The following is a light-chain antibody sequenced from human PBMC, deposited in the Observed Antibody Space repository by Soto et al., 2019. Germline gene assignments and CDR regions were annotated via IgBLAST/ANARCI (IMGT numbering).Light chain of an antibody. CDR1: QSISSW. CDR3: QQYNSYSWT. J-gene: IGKJ1*01. V-gene: IGKV1-5*01. CDR2: DAS. Sequence: DSQMTQSASTLSASVGDRVTSTCRASQSISSWLAWYQQKPGKAPKLLIYDASSLESGVPSRFSGSGSGTEFTLTISSLQPDDFATYYCQQYNSYSWTFGQGTKVDI.